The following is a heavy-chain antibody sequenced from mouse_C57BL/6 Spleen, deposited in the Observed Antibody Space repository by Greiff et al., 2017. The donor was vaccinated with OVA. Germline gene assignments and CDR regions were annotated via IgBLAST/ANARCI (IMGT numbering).Heavy chain of an antibody. Sequence: VKLQQSGAELVRPGASVTLSCKASGYTFTDYEMHWVKQTPVHGLEWIGAIDPETGGTAYNQKFKGKAILTADKSSSTAYMELRSLTSEDSAVYYCTSTTVVATPFAYWGQGTLVTVSA. CDR3: TSTTVVATPFAY. V-gene: IGHV1-15*01. J-gene: IGHJ3*01. D-gene: IGHD1-1*01. CDR2: IDPETGGT. CDR1: GYTFTDYE.